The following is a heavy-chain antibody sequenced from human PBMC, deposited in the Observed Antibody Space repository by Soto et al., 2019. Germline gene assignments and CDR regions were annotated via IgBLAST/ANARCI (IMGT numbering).Heavy chain of an antibody. Sequence: PGESLKISCKGSGYSFTSYWIGWVRQMPGKGLEWMGIIYPGDSDTRYSPSFQGQVTISADKSISTAYLQWSSLKASDTAMYYCARLKPDCTNGVCWYYYYYGMDVWGQGTTVTVSS. V-gene: IGHV5-51*01. CDR3: ARLKPDCTNGVCWYYYYYGMDV. CDR2: IYPGDSDT. D-gene: IGHD2-8*01. J-gene: IGHJ6*02. CDR1: GYSFTSYW.